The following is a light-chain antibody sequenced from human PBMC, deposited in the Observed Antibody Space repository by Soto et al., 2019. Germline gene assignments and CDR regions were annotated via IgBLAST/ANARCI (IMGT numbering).Light chain of an antibody. CDR3: QEYNSAPHT. CDR1: QGISNY. Sequence: DIQMTQSPSSLSASVGDRVTITCRASQGISNYLAWYQQKPGKVPKLLMYAASTLQSGVPSRFSGSGSGTAFTLTISSLQTEDVATYYCQEYNSAPHTFGGGNKLEIK. J-gene: IGKJ4*01. CDR2: AAS. V-gene: IGKV1-27*01.